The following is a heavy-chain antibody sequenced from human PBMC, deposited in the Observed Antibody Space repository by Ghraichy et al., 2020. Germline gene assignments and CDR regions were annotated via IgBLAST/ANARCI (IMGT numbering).Heavy chain of an antibody. D-gene: IGHD3-22*01. CDR1: GGSISSSSYY. CDR3: ARHSRANYYDSSGYPDY. CDR2: IYYSGST. V-gene: IGHV4-39*01. Sequence: SETLSLTCTVSGGSISSSSYYWGWIRQPPGKGLEWIGSIYYSGSTYYNPSLKSRVTISVDTSKNQFSLKLSSVTAADTAVYYCARHSRANYYDSSGYPDYWGQGTLVTVSS. J-gene: IGHJ4*02.